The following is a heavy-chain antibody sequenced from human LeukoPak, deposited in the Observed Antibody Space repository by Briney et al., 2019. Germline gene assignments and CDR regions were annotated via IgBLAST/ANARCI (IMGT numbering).Heavy chain of an antibody. D-gene: IGHD2-2*01. V-gene: IGHV3-30*02. CDR1: GFTFSSYG. J-gene: IGHJ4*02. Sequence: GGSLRLSCAASGFTFSSYGMHWVRQAPGKGLEGVAFIRFNGSNQYYADSVKGRFTISRQNPTNTLYLQMNSLRAEDTAVYYCAKGHCSSTGCPRYYFDYWGQGTLVTVSS. CDR3: AKGHCSSTGCPRYYFDY. CDR2: IRFNGSNQ.